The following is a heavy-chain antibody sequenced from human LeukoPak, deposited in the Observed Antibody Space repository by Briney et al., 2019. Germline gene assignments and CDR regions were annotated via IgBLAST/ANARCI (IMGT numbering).Heavy chain of an antibody. Sequence: PSETLSLTCTVSGGSISSYYWSWIRQPPGKGLEWIGYIYYSGSTNYNPSLKSRVTISVDTSKNQFSLKLSPVTAADTAVYFCARGRVSSSTWYSTYYYYFYMDVWGKGTTVTVSS. J-gene: IGHJ6*03. CDR3: ARGRVSSSTWYSTYYYYFYMDV. CDR1: GGSISSYY. D-gene: IGHD6-13*01. V-gene: IGHV4-59*01. CDR2: IYYSGST.